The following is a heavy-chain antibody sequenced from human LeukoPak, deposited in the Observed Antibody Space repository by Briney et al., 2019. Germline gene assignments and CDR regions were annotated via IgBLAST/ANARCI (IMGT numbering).Heavy chain of an antibody. CDR3: ARGPNSNWSGLDF. CDR2: ISPTGSTT. V-gene: IGHV3-74*01. D-gene: IGHD6-6*01. CDR1: GFTFSSYA. Sequence: GGSLRLSCAASGFTFSSYAMSWVRQAPGKGLVWVSRISPTGSTTSYADSVKGRFTVSRDNAKNTLYLQVNNLRAEDTAVYYCARGPNSNWSGLDFWGQGALLTVSS. J-gene: IGHJ4*02.